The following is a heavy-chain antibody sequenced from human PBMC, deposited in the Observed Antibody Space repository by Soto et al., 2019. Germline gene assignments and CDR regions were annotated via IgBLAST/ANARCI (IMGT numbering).Heavy chain of an antibody. CDR3: ARDRCSGGSCYSMYYFDY. V-gene: IGHV1-69*13. Sequence: GASVKVSCKASGGTFSSYAISWVRQAPGQGLEWMGGIIPIFGTANYAQKFQGRVTITADESTSTAYMELSSLRSEDTAVYYCARDRCSGGSCYSMYYFDYWGQGTLVTVSS. D-gene: IGHD2-15*01. CDR2: IIPIFGTA. J-gene: IGHJ4*02. CDR1: GGTFSSYA.